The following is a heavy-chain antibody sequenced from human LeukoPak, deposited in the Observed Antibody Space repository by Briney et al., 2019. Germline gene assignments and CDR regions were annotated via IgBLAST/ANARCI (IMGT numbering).Heavy chain of an antibody. J-gene: IGHJ4*02. CDR3: AAALAIAVGGTTPGDY. Sequence: PGGSLRLSCAASGFTFSSYSMNWVRQAPGKGLEWVSSISSSSSYIYYGDSVKGRFTISRDNAKNSLYLRMNSLRVEDTAVYYCAAALAIAVGGTTPGDYWGQGTLVTVSS. CDR2: ISSSSSYI. D-gene: IGHD6-19*01. V-gene: IGHV3-21*01. CDR1: GFTFSSYS.